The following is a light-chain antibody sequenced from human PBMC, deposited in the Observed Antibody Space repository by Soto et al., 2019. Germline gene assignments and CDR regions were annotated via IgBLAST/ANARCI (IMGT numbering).Light chain of an antibody. Sequence: IVLTQSPGTLSLSPGERTTLSCRASQSISRYLAWYQQKPGQGPRLLIYGASSRATGTPDRFSGSGSGTEFTLTISSLQPDDFATYYCQQYNSYSPLTFGGGTKVDIK. CDR2: GAS. J-gene: IGKJ4*01. CDR3: QQYNSYSPLT. V-gene: IGKV3-20*01. CDR1: QSISRY.